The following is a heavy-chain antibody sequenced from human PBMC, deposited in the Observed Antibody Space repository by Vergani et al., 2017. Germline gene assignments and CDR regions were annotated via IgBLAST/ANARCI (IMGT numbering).Heavy chain of an antibody. J-gene: IGHJ5*02. CDR1: GGSMSGYY. Sequence: QVRLQESGPGLVKPSETLSLTCSVSGGSMSGYYWSWIRQPPGKELEWIGYMYHSGSTNYNPSREARVTISGDTSKNQFSLKLTSVTAADTAVYYCGRVADFYGLGSRLLDLWGQGILVTVSS. CDR3: GRVADFYGLGSRLLDL. V-gene: IGHV4-59*01. CDR2: MYHSGST. D-gene: IGHD3-10*01.